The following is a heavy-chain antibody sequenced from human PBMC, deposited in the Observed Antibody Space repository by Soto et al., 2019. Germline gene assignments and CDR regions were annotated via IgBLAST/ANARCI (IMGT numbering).Heavy chain of an antibody. CDR2: MNPNSGNT. CDR3: ARELTMIVYN. V-gene: IGHV1-8*01. CDR1: GYTFTSYD. J-gene: IGHJ4*02. Sequence: ASVKVSCKATGYTFTSYDVNWVRQATGQGLEWMGWMNPNSGNTGYAQKFQGRVTMTRNTSISTAYMELSGLRSEDTAVYYCARELTMIVYNWGQGTLVTVSS. D-gene: IGHD3-22*01.